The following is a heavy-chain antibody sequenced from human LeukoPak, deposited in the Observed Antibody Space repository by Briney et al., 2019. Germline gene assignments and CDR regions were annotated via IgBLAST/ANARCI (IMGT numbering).Heavy chain of an antibody. J-gene: IGHJ4*02. Sequence: GGSLRLSCAASGFTFSSYSLNWVRQAPGMGLEWVSYISSTSGTIYYADSVKGRFTISRGNAKNTLYLQMNSLRAEDTALYYCANIPSGYGGYERGYYFDYWGQGTLVTVSS. CDR2: ISSTSGTI. V-gene: IGHV3-48*01. D-gene: IGHD5-12*01. CDR3: ANIPSGYGGYERGYYFDY. CDR1: GFTFSSYS.